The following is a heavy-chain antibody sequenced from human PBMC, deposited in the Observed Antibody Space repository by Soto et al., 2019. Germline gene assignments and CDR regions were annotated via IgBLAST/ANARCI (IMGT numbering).Heavy chain of an antibody. CDR3: AKDGNWLDVYFDV. D-gene: IGHD6-19*01. CDR1: GIEFSNYA. J-gene: IGHJ4*02. V-gene: IGHV3-23*01. CDR2: SSASGRSR. Sequence: GGSLRLSCVASGIEFSNYAMSWVRQSPGKGLEWVSISSASGRSRYHADSVKGRFTISRDNSKNTLYLHMTNLRAEDTAVYYCAKDGNWLDVYFDVWGQGAPVTVSS.